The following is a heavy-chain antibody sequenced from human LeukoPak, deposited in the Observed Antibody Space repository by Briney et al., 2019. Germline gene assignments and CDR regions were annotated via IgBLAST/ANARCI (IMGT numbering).Heavy chain of an antibody. Sequence: GGSLRLSCAASGFTVSSNYMSWVCQAPGKGLEWVSVIYSGGSTYYADSVKGRFTISRDNSKNTLYLQMNSLRAEDTAVYYCAGHARGSYLVYWGQGILVTVSA. CDR1: GFTVSSNY. J-gene: IGHJ4*02. D-gene: IGHD2-8*02. CDR2: IYSGGST. V-gene: IGHV3-53*01. CDR3: AGHARGSYLVY.